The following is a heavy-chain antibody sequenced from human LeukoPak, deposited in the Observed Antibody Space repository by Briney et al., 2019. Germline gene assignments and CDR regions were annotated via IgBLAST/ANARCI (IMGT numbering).Heavy chain of an antibody. CDR2: ISASGGST. Sequence: GGSLRLSCAASGFTFSNSAMSWVRQAPGKGLEWVSVISASGGSTYYADSVKGRFTISRDNSKNTLYLQMNSLRAEDTAVYYCARGRIVGAPLGMDVWGQGTTVTVSS. CDR1: GFTFSNSA. J-gene: IGHJ6*02. V-gene: IGHV3-23*01. D-gene: IGHD1-26*01. CDR3: ARGRIVGAPLGMDV.